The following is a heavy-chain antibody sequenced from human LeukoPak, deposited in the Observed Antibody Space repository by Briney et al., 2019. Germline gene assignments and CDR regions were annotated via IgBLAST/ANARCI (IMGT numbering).Heavy chain of an antibody. CDR2: IRYDGSNK. CDR3: QGYYYYYMDV. V-gene: IGHV3-30*02. Sequence: GGSLRLSCAASGFTFSSYGMHSVRQAPGKGLEWVAFIRYDGSNKYYADSVKGRFTISRDNSENTLYLQMNSLRAEDTAVYYCQGYYYYYMDVWGKGTTVTVSS. J-gene: IGHJ6*03. CDR1: GFTFSSYG.